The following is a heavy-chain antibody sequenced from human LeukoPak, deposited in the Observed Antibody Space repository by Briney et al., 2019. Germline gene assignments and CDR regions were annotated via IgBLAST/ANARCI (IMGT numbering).Heavy chain of an antibody. CDR1: GYSFSSYW. D-gene: IGHD3-10*01. V-gene: IGHV3-74*01. J-gene: IGHJ4*02. CDR2: IDNYGRTT. CDR3: ARDAAGAGSF. Sequence: GGSLRLSCAASGYSFSSYWMHWVRQVPGKGLVWVSRIDNYGRTTDYADSVKGRFTISRDNVQNTLYLQMNSLNAEDTAVYYCARDAAGAGSFWGQGTLVTVSS.